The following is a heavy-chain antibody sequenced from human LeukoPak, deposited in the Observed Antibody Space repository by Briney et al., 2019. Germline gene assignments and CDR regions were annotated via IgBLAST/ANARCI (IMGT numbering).Heavy chain of an antibody. J-gene: IGHJ3*02. D-gene: IGHD3-9*01. Sequence: GGSLRLSCAASGFTFSSYWMHWVRQAPGNGLVWVTGISSDGSSTNYADSVKGRFTISRDNAKHTLYLQMNSLRAEDTAVYYYARAPVLRYFDWSESSDSFDIWGEGTMVTVSS. V-gene: IGHV3-74*01. CDR3: ARAPVLRYFDWSESSDSFDI. CDR2: ISSDGSST. CDR1: GFTFSSYW.